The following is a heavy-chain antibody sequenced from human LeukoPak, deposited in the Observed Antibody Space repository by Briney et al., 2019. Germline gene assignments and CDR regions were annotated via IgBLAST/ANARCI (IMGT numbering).Heavy chain of an antibody. CDR2: LYYSGGT. V-gene: IGHV4-39*07. CDR1: GGSITSRSYY. CDR3: ARAHLATIVAPFDY. D-gene: IGHD5-12*01. Sequence: PSETLSLTCTVSGGSITSRSYYWGWIRQPPGKGLEWIGSLYYSGGTYYNPSLKSRVTISVDTSKNQFSLKLSSVTAADTAVYYCARAHLATIVAPFDYWGQGTLVTVSS. J-gene: IGHJ4*02.